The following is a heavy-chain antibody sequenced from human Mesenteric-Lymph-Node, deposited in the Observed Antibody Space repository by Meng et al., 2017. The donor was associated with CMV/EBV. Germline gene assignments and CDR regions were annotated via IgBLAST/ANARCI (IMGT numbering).Heavy chain of an antibody. D-gene: IGHD1-26*01. Sequence: GESLKISCAASGFTFSDYYMSWIRQAPGKGLEWVSYISSSGSTIYYADSVKGRFTISRDNAKNSLYLQMNSLRAEDTAVYYCARSLGATLPDSWGQGTLVTVSS. CDR1: GFTFSDYY. V-gene: IGHV3-11*04. CDR2: ISSSGSTI. J-gene: IGHJ4*02. CDR3: ARSLGATLPDS.